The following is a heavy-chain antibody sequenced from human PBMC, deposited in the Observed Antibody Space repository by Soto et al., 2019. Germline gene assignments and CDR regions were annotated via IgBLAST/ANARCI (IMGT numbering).Heavy chain of an antibody. J-gene: IGHJ4*02. D-gene: IGHD2-8*02. CDR2: ISFDTSNS. V-gene: IGHV3-30*03. CDR3: MTPGTSEHSDY. Sequence: VQLVESGGGVVQPGNSLRLSCAVSGIVFSSFGMHWVRQAPGKGLEWVAVISFDTSNSYYADSVNGRFTISRDNSKNLLFLQMDGLRPEDTAVYWCMTPGTSEHSDYWGRGTLVTVSA. CDR1: GIVFSSFG.